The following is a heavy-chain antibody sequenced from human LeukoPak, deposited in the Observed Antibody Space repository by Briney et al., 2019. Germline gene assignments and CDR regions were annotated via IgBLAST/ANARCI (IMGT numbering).Heavy chain of an antibody. J-gene: IGHJ4*02. D-gene: IGHD6-13*01. CDR3: ARDIVSSSLDY. V-gene: IGHV1-2*02. Sequence: AAVKLSCKASGYTFTGYYMHWVRQAPGQGLEWMGWINPNSGGTNYAQKFQGRVTMTRDTSISTAYMELSRLRSDDTAVYYCARDIVSSSLDYWGQGTLVTVSS. CDR2: INPNSGGT. CDR1: GYTFTGYY.